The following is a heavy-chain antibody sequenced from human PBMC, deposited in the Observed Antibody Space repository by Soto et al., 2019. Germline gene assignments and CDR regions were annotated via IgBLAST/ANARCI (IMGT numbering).Heavy chain of an antibody. CDR2: INPASGST. V-gene: IGHV1-46*01. CDR3: ARDLAAGDY. J-gene: IGHJ4*02. CDR1: GYTFTHYY. D-gene: IGHD6-13*01. Sequence: QVQLVQSGAEVKKPGALVKLSCRTSGYTFTHYYIHWVRQAPGQGLEWLAIINPASGSTNYAQDFQGRVTLTMDTSTTTVYMELSGLRAEDTAIFYCARDLAAGDYWGQGTLVTVSS.